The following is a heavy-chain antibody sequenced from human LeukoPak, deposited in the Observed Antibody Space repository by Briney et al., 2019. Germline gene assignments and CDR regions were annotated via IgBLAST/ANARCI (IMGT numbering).Heavy chain of an antibody. J-gene: IGHJ4*02. CDR1: GGSISSYY. CDR2: IYYSGST. CDR3: ARVKYYYDSSGYSQNFDY. Sequence: PSETLSLTCTVSGGSISSYYWSWLRQPPGKGLDWIGYIYYSGSTNYNPSLKSRVTISVDTSKNQFSLKLSSVTAADTAVYYCARVKYYYDSSGYSQNFDYWGQGTLVTVSS. D-gene: IGHD3-22*01. V-gene: IGHV4-59*01.